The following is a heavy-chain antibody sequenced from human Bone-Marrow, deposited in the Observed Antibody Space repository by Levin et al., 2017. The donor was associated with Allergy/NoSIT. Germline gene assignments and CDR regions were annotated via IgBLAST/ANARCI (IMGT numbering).Heavy chain of an antibody. V-gene: IGHV3-23*01. J-gene: IGHJ1*01. Sequence: LSLTCAASGFTFSSYAMSWVRQAPGKGLEWVSAISGSGGSTYYADSVKGRFTISRDNSKNTLYLQMNSLRAEDTAVYYCAKGVSGSWKEYFQHWGQGTLVTVSS. CDR3: AKGVSGSWKEYFQH. CDR2: ISGSGGST. CDR1: GFTFSSYA. D-gene: IGHD2-15*01.